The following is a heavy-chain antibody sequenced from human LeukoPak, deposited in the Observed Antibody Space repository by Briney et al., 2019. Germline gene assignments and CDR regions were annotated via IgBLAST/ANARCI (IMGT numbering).Heavy chain of an antibody. J-gene: IGHJ4*02. CDR2: ISAYNGNT. Sequence: ASVKVSCKASGYTFTSCGISWVRQAPGQGLEWMGWISAYNGNTNYAQKLQGRVTMTTDTSTSTAYMELRSLRSDDTAVYYCARRIVVVTAIEGFDYWGQGTLVTVSS. CDR1: GYTFTSCG. CDR3: ARRIVVVTAIEGFDY. V-gene: IGHV1-18*01. D-gene: IGHD2-21*02.